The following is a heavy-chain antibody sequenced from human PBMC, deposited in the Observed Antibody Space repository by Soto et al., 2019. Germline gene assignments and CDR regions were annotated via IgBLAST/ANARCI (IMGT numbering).Heavy chain of an antibody. CDR1: GGSISSYY. Sequence: SETLSLTCTVSGGSISSYYWSWIRQPPGKGLEWIGYIYYTGSANYNPSLKSRLTLSVDTSKNQFSLRLSSVTAADTAVYYCAKIRRDSGTYYKGYFDYWGQGTLVTVSS. V-gene: IGHV4-59*01. J-gene: IGHJ4*02. D-gene: IGHD3-10*01. CDR3: AKIRRDSGTYYKGYFDY. CDR2: IYYTGSA.